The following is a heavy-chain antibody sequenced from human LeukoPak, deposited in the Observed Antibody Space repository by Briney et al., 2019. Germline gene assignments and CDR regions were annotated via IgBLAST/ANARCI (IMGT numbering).Heavy chain of an antibody. CDR3: ARSDRWFGAYYFDY. Sequence: AGGSLRLSCAASGFTFSSYSMNWLRQAPGKGLEWVSYISSSSSTIYYAASVKGRFTISRDNAKNSLYLQMNSLRAEDTAVYYCARSDRWFGAYYFDYWGQGTLVTVSS. D-gene: IGHD3-10*01. V-gene: IGHV3-48*01. CDR2: ISSSSSTI. J-gene: IGHJ4*02. CDR1: GFTFSSYS.